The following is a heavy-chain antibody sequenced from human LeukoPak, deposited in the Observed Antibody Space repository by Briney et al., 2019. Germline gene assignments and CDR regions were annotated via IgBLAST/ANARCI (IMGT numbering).Heavy chain of an antibody. J-gene: IGHJ4*02. CDR2: INPSGGST. CDR1: GYTFTSYY. D-gene: IGHD5-18*01. V-gene: IGHV1-46*01. Sequence: GASVKVSCKASGYTFTSYYMHWVRQAPGQGLEWMGIINPSGGSTSYAQKFQGRVTMTRDTSTSTVYMELSSLRSEDTAVYYCARRSTAMVSYSRELDYWGQGTLVTVSS. CDR3: ARRSTAMVSYSRELDY.